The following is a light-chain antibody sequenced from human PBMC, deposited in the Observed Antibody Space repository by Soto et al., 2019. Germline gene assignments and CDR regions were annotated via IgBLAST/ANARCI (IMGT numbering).Light chain of an antibody. CDR1: QGISSY. V-gene: IGKV1-9*01. CDR3: QQLNSYPFT. J-gene: IGKJ4*01. CDR2: AAS. Sequence: DIQLTQSPSFLSASVGDRVTITCRASQGISSYLAWYQQKPGKAPKLLIYAASTLQSGVPSRFSGSGSGTEFNLTISSLQPEDFATYYCQQLNSYPFTFGGGTKVEIK.